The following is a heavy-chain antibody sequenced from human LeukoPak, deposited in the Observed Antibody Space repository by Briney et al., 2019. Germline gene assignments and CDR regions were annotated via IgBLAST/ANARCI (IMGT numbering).Heavy chain of an antibody. CDR3: ARVAPYSSSCAPFDY. Sequence: ASVKVSCTASGYTFTGYNMHWVRQAPGQGLEWMGRINPSSGGTKYAQKFQGRVTMSRDTSITTAYMERSRLRSDDTAVYYCARVAPYSSSCAPFDYWGQGTLVTVSS. D-gene: IGHD6-13*01. V-gene: IGHV1-2*06. CDR2: INPSSGGT. CDR1: GYTFTGYN. J-gene: IGHJ4*02.